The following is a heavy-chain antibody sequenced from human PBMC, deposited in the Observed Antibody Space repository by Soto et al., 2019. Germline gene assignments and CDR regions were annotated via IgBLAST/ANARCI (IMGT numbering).Heavy chain of an antibody. CDR2: IYHSGST. CDR3: ARDLGYSSGWYGFNCFDP. V-gene: IGHV4-38-2*02. J-gene: IGHJ5*02. D-gene: IGHD6-19*01. CDR1: GYSISSGYY. Sequence: PSETLSLTCAVSGYSISSGYYWGWIRQPPGKGLEWIGSIYHSGSTYYNPSLKSRVTISVDTSKNQFSLKLSSVTAADTAVYYCARDLGYSSGWYGFNCFDPWRQRTLVTVSS.